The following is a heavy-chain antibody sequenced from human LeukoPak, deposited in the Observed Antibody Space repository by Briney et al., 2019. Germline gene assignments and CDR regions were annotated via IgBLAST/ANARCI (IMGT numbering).Heavy chain of an antibody. CDR3: ARHKWNPTLFDY. V-gene: IGHV5-51*01. CDR2: IYPGDSET. CDR1: GYSFTSYW. Sequence: GESLKISCKGSGYSFTSYWIGWVRQMPGKGLEWMGIIYPGDSETRYSPTFQGQVTISVDKSISTAYLQWSSLKASDTAMYYCARHKWNPTLFDYWGQGTLVTVSS. D-gene: IGHD1-20*01. J-gene: IGHJ4*02.